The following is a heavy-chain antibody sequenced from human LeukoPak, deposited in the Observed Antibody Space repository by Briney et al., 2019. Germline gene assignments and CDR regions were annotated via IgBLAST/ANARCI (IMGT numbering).Heavy chain of an antibody. Sequence: GGSLRLSCAASGFTFSSYEMNWVRQAPGKGLEWVSYISSSGSTIYYADSVKGRFTISRDKDKNSVYLQMTSLRAEDTAVYYCARDVEYCSGGRCHYHYTDVWGKGTTVTISS. J-gene: IGHJ6*03. V-gene: IGHV3-48*03. CDR3: ARDVEYCSGGRCHYHYTDV. CDR2: ISSSGSTI. CDR1: GFTFSSYE. D-gene: IGHD2-15*01.